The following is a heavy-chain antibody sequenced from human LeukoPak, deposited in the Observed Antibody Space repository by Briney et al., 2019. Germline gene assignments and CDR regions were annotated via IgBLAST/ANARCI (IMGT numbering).Heavy chain of an antibody. D-gene: IGHD3-3*01. V-gene: IGHV3-30-3*01. CDR2: ISYDGSNK. CDR3: ARGSSVSGFQSS. J-gene: IGHJ5*02. Sequence: GGSLRLSCAASGFTFSSYAMHWVRQAPGKGLEWVAVISYDGSNKYYADSVKGRFTISRDNSKNTLYLQMNSLRAEDTAVYYCARGSSVSGFQSSWGQGTLVTVSS. CDR1: GFTFSSYA.